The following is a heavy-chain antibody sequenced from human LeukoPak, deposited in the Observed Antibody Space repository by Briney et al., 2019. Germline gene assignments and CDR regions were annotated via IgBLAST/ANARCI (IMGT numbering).Heavy chain of an antibody. V-gene: IGHV4-59*02. J-gene: IGHJ4*02. CDR3: ARVHPDGYSAY. CDR1: GGSVSGFY. CDR2: IHYSGST. Sequence: SETLSLTCSVSGGSVSGFYWNWIRRSPGKGLEWIGYIHYSGSTKYNPSLKSRVTISVDTSNNHFSLKLSSVTAADTAVYFCARVHPDGYSAYWGQGILVTVSS. D-gene: IGHD5-24*01.